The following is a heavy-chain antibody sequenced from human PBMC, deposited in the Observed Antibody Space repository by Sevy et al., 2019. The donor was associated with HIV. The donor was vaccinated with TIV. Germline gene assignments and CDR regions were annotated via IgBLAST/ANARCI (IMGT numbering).Heavy chain of an antibody. V-gene: IGHV3-48*03. CDR3: ARVDANYDKGFDP. J-gene: IGHJ5*02. Sequence: GESLKISCEASGFTFSSYEMNWVRQAPGKGLEWVSYISSSGTTIKYVASVKGRFTISRDNAKNSLYMQMNSLRAEDTAVYYCARVDANYDKGFDPWGQGTLVTVSS. CDR2: ISSSGTTI. CDR1: GFTFSSYE. D-gene: IGHD3-22*01.